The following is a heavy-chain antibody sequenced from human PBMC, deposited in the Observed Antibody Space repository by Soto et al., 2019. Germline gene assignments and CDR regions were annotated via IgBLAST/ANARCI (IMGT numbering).Heavy chain of an antibody. CDR1: GFTFSNAW. Sequence: PGGSLRLSCAAAGFTFSNAWMTWVRQPPGKGLEWVGRIKSKTDGGTTDYAAPAKGRFTISRDDSKNMLYLQMNSLKTEDTAVYYCTTEQGYCSGGTCFYHFYGIDVWGQGTTVTVS. V-gene: IGHV3-15*01. D-gene: IGHD2-15*01. J-gene: IGHJ6*02. CDR3: TTEQGYCSGGTCFYHFYGIDV. CDR2: IKSKTDGGTT.